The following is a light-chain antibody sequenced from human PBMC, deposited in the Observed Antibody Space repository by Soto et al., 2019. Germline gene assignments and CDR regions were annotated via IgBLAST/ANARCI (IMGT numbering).Light chain of an antibody. CDR2: ENT. CDR1: TSNIGSNT. V-gene: IGLV1-44*01. Sequence: QSVLTQSPSASGTPGQRVTISCSGSTSNIGSNTVNWYQQLPGTAPKLVIYENTQRPSGVPDRFSGSKSGTSASLAISGLRSDDEADYYCAAWDDSLNGVVFGGGTKLTVL. CDR3: AAWDDSLNGVV. J-gene: IGLJ3*02.